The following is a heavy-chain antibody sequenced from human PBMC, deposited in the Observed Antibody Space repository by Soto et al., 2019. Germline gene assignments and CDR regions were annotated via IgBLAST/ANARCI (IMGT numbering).Heavy chain of an antibody. CDR3: AKGGLRFLEWLTDDYFDY. D-gene: IGHD3-3*01. CDR2: ISYDGSNE. J-gene: IGHJ4*02. Sequence: QVQLVESGGGVVQPGRSLRLSCAASGFTFSSYGMHWVRQAPGKGLEWMAFISYDGSNEYYADSVKGRFTTSRDNSKNTLYLQMNSLRAEDTAVYYCAKGGLRFLEWLTDDYFDYWGQGTLGTVSS. CDR1: GFTFSSYG. V-gene: IGHV3-30*18.